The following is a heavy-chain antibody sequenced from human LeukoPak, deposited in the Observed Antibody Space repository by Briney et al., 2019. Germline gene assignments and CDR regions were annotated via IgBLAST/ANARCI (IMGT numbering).Heavy chain of an antibody. CDR3: ARGYDILTGYYLRRVNWFDP. CDR1: GGSFSGYY. D-gene: IGHD3-9*01. Sequence: YPSETLSLTCAVYGGSFSGYYWSWIRQPPGKGLEWIGEINHSGSTNYNPSLKSRVTISVDTSKNQFSLKLSSVTAADTAVYYCARGYDILTGYYLRRVNWFDPRGQGTLVTVSS. J-gene: IGHJ5*02. V-gene: IGHV4-34*01. CDR2: INHSGST.